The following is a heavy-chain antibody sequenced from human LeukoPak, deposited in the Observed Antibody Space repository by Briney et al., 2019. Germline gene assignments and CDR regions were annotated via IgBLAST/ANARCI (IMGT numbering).Heavy chain of an antibody. CDR3: ASTCSGGSCYSRLFDY. Sequence: SETLSLTCTVSGGSISSYYWSWIRQPPGKGLEWIGSIYYSGSTYYNPSLKSRVTISVDTSKNQFSLKLSSVTAADTAVYYCASTCSGGSCYSRLFDYWGQGTLVTVSS. CDR1: GGSISSYY. J-gene: IGHJ4*02. D-gene: IGHD2-15*01. V-gene: IGHV4-59*12. CDR2: IYYSGST.